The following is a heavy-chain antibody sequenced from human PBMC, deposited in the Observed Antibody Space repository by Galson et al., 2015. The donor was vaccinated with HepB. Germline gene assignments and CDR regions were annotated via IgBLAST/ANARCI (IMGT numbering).Heavy chain of an antibody. CDR3: AKDYDQQRPATSVPGS. D-gene: IGHD6-13*01. V-gene: IGHV3-33*06. J-gene: IGHJ5*02. CDR2: IWYDGSHK. CDR1: GFTFGSNG. Sequence: SLRLSCAASGFTFGSNGMHWVRQAPGKGLEWVAVIWYDGSHKFYVDSVKGRFTISRDNSKNTLYLQMNSLRAEDTALYYCAKDYDQQRPATSVPGSWGQGTLVIVSS.